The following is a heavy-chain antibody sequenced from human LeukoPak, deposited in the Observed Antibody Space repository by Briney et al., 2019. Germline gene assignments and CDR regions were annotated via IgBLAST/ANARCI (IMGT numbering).Heavy chain of an antibody. V-gene: IGHV1-69*05. Sequence: ASLKVSCKPSGGTFSSDAISWVRQAPGQGLEWMGRIIPLFSTAACAQKVQGRVTITTDEPTSTAYLKRSSLRADDTAVCYSASELREAPSNFDYWGQGTLVTVSS. CDR2: IIPLFSTA. CDR3: ASELREAPSNFDY. J-gene: IGHJ4*02. CDR1: GGTFSSDA. D-gene: IGHD2-8*01.